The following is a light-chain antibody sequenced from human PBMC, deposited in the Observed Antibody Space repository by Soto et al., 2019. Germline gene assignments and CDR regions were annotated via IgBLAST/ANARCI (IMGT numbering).Light chain of an antibody. J-gene: IGKJ4*01. CDR1: QSVSKY. CDR3: QQRSNWPPS. CDR2: DAS. Sequence: ETVLTQSPPTPSLSPGEGATLSCRVSQSVSKYLAWYQQKPGQAPRLLIYDASTRATGIPARFSGSGSGTDFTLTISSLEPEDFAVYYCQQRSNWPPSFGGGTKVEIK. V-gene: IGKV3-11*01.